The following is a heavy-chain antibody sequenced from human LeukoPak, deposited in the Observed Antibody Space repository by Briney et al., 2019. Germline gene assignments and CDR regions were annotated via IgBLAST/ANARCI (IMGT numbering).Heavy chain of an antibody. D-gene: IGHD6-13*01. Sequence: PGGSLRLSCAASGFTLSSHAMSWVRQAPGKGLEWISTFSESSGSAHYADSVKGRFTISRDISKNTLYLQMNSLTAEDTAVYYCARDPSRSWWGYFDYWGQGALVTVSS. J-gene: IGHJ4*02. CDR2: FSESSGSA. CDR1: GFTLSSHA. CDR3: ARDPSRSWWGYFDY. V-gene: IGHV3-23*01.